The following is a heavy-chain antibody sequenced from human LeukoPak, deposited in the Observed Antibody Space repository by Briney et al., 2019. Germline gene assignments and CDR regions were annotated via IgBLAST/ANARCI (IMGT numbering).Heavy chain of an antibody. V-gene: IGHV3-21*01. Sequence: GSLRLSCAASGFTFRSYSMNWVRQAPGQGLEWVSSISSSNSLIYYADSVKGRFTISRDNSKNSLYLQMNSLRAEDTAVYYCARVPGDYWGQGTLVTVSS. J-gene: IGHJ4*02. D-gene: IGHD3-10*01. CDR1: GFTFRSYS. CDR3: ARVPGDY. CDR2: ISSSNSLI.